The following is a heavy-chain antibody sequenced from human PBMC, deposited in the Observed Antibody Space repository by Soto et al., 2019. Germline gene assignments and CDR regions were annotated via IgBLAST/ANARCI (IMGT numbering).Heavy chain of an antibody. CDR3: ARDPSGSYPFDY. J-gene: IGHJ4*02. V-gene: IGHV4-4*02. CDR2: IYHSGST. Sequence: SETLSLTCAVSCGSISSSNWWSWVRQPPGKGLEWIGEIYHSGSTNYNPSLKSRVTISVDKSKNQFSLKLSSVTAADTAVYYCARDPSGSYPFDYWGQGTLVTVSS. CDR1: CGSISSSNW. D-gene: IGHD1-26*01.